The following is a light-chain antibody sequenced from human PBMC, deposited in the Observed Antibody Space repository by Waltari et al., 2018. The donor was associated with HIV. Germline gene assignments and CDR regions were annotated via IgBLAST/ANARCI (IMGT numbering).Light chain of an antibody. J-gene: IGLJ3*02. CDR3: CSSDSGSVPCV. V-gene: IGLV2-23*01. Sequence: QTALPQPASVSGSPGQSITISCTGTSSDDGAYNFLSWYQQHPGKAPRLIIYDGSERPAGVPKRFTGSSSGNTATLTICGLQAEDEADYYCCSSDSGSVPCVFGGGTKLTVL. CDR1: SSDDGAYNF. CDR2: DGS.